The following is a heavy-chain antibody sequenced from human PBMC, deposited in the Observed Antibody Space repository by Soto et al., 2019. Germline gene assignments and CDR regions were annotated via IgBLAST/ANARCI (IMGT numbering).Heavy chain of an antibody. CDR3: AKDKGGRYCSRTSCLYSFDY. V-gene: IGHV3-23*01. Sequence: EVQLLESGGGLVQPGGSLRLSCTASGFTFSTYAMSWFRQAPGTGLEWVSTISDSGSTYYADSVKGRFTISRDNSKNTLYLEMNSLRAEDTAVYYCAKDKGGRYCSRTSCLYSFDYWGQGILVTVSS. D-gene: IGHD2-2*01. CDR1: GFTFSTYA. J-gene: IGHJ4*02. CDR2: ISDSGST.